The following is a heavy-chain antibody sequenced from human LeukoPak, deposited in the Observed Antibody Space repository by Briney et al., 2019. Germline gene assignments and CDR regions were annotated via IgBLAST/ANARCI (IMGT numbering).Heavy chain of an antibody. J-gene: IGHJ4*02. D-gene: IGHD3-22*01. CDR3: ARDSYYYDSSGYYYGGY. Sequence: ASVKASCKASGYTFTSYYMHWVRQAPGQGLEWMGIINPSGGSTSYAQKFQGRVTMTRDTSTSTVYMELSSLRSEDTAVYYCARDSYYYDSSGYYYGGYWGQGTLVTVSS. V-gene: IGHV1-46*01. CDR1: GYTFTSYY. CDR2: INPSGGST.